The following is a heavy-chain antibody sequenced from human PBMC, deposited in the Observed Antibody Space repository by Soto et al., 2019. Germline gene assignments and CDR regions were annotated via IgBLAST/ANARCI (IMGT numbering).Heavy chain of an antibody. J-gene: IGHJ4*01. CDR3: ARDATLYDTTAYYYLD. CDR2: IIPIFGTA. V-gene: IGHV1-69*01. CDR1: GGTFSNYG. Sequence: QVHLGQSGAEVKKPGSSVKVSCKASGGTFSNYGVNWVRQAPGQGLEWMGGIIPIFGTANYAQKFQCRVTITADDSTRTGYMELSSLRSEDTAVYYCARDATLYDTTAYYYLDWGHGTLVTVAS. D-gene: IGHD3-22*01.